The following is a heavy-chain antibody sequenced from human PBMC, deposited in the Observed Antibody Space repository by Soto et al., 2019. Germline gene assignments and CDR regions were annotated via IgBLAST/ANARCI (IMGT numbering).Heavy chain of an antibody. V-gene: IGHV1-18*04. CDR1: GYTFTSYG. J-gene: IGHJ6*02. Sequence: QVQLVQSGGVVTKPGASVKVSCKSSGYTFTSYGVSWVRQAPGQGLEWLGWISVYTGNTKQAQKFQDRVTLTTEASTSTAYMELRSLRSDDTAVYYCARDRCTTDRCYTHHFDVWGQGTTVTVSS. CDR2: ISVYTGNT. CDR3: ARDRCTTDRCYTHHFDV. D-gene: IGHD2-8*01.